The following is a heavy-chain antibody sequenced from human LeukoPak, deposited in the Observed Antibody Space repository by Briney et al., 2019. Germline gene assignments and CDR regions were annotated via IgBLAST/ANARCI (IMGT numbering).Heavy chain of an antibody. CDR1: GFTFSTYA. Sequence: GGSLRLSCAASGFTFSTYAMSWVRQAPGKGLEWVSAISGSGGSTYYADSVKGRFFISRDNSKNTLYLQMNNLRAEDTAVYYCAKGDHDYGDFGAFDIWGQGTMVTVSS. V-gene: IGHV3-23*01. D-gene: IGHD4-17*01. J-gene: IGHJ3*02. CDR3: AKGDHDYGDFGAFDI. CDR2: ISGSGGST.